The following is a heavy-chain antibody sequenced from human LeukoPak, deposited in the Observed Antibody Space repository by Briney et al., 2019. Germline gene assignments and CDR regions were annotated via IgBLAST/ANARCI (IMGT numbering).Heavy chain of an antibody. D-gene: IGHD5-18*01. V-gene: IGHV1-8*01. Sequence: ASVKVSCKASGYTFTSYDINWVRQATGQGLEWMGWMNPNSGNTGYAQKFQGRVTMTRNTSISTAYMELSSLRSEDTAVYYCAINSYGHYYFDYWGQGTLVTVSS. CDR1: GYTFTSYD. CDR2: MNPNSGNT. J-gene: IGHJ4*02. CDR3: AINSYGHYYFDY.